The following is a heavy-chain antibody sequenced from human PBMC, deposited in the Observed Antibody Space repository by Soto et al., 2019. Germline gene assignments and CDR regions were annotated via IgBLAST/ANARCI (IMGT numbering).Heavy chain of an antibody. CDR2: IYHNGRT. Sequence: PSETLSLTCAVSGYSISSGYYWGWIRQPPGKGLEWIGTIYHNGRTYYNPSLKSRVTVSLDMSKNQFSLRLNSVTAADTAIYYCARQGGVSGTDVGNFDTWGQGNLVTVSS. V-gene: IGHV4-38-2*01. D-gene: IGHD3-10*01. J-gene: IGHJ4*02. CDR3: ARQGGVSGTDVGNFDT. CDR1: GYSISSGYY.